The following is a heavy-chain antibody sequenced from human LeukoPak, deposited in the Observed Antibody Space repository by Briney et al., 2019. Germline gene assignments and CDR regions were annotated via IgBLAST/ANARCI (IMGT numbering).Heavy chain of an antibody. J-gene: IGHJ4*02. Sequence: PGGSLRLSCAASGFTFSNYWMHWVRQAPGKGLVWVSRINSDGSTTNYADSVKGRFTVSRDNAKNTLYLHMNRLRAEDTAVYYCVMFSTPGNWGQGTLVTVSS. CDR1: GFTFSNYW. V-gene: IGHV3-74*01. CDR3: VMFSTPGN. CDR2: INSDGSTT. D-gene: IGHD3-10*02.